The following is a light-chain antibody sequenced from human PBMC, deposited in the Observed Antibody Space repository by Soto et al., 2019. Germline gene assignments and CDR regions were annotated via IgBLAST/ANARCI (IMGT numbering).Light chain of an antibody. J-gene: IGLJ1*01. CDR2: EVS. V-gene: IGLV2-8*01. Sequence: QSVLTQPPSASGSPGQSVTISCTGTSSDVGKYDYVSWFQHHPGKAPKLIIYEVSKRPSGVPDRFSGSKSGSTASLTVSGLQTEDEADYYCSSYTSSNTYVFGTGTKLTVL. CDR1: SSDVGKYDY. CDR3: SSYTSSNTYV.